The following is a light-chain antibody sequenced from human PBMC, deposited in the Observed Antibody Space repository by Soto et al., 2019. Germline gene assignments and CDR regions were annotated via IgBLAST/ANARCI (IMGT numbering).Light chain of an antibody. V-gene: IGKV3-15*01. Sequence: EIVMTQSPATLSVSPWEGATLSCRASQGIGDTLAWYQQKPGQTPRLLIYDTSIRATGAPARFSGSRSGAEFTLTISSLQSEDFAVYYCQHYVNWPLTFGGGTKVDIK. CDR2: DTS. CDR1: QGIGDT. J-gene: IGKJ4*01. CDR3: QHYVNWPLT.